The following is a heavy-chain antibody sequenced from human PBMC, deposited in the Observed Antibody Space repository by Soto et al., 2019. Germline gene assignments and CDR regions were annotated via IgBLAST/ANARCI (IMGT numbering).Heavy chain of an antibody. V-gene: IGHV4-4*02. J-gene: IGHJ6*02. CDR3: ARVSGTYYYGMDV. CDR1: GGSISSSNW. Sequence: QVQLQESGPGLVKPSGTLSLTCAVSGGSISSSNWWSWVRQPPGKGLEWIGELYHSGITNYNSSLKSRVTISVDKSKNQFSLKLSSVTAADTAAYYCARVSGTYYYGMDVWGQGTTVTVSS. CDR2: LYHSGIT. D-gene: IGHD1-26*01.